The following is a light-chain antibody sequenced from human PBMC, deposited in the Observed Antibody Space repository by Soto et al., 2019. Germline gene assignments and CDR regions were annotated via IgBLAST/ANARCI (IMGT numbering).Light chain of an antibody. V-gene: IGKV3-15*01. Sequence: EIVMTQSPATLTLSPGERATLSCRASQSAGTNLAWYQQKPGQAPRLLIHGAFTRATGIPARFSGSGSGTDFALTISSLQPEDFATYYCQQLKSYVTFGQGTRLEIK. J-gene: IGKJ5*01. CDR3: QQLKSYVT. CDR2: GAF. CDR1: QSAGTN.